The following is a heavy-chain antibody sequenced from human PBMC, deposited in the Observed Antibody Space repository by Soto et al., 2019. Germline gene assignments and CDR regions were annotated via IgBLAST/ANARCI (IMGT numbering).Heavy chain of an antibody. D-gene: IGHD4-17*01. Sequence: SETLSLTCTVSGASMTSSSYYWGCVRQPPGLGLEWIGTIYYNGSTYYSPSLKSRVTISVDTSKNHFSLSLRSVTAADTTMNYCTMTTVTYPEYFDFWGQGALVTVSS. V-gene: IGHV4-39*01. CDR3: TMTTVTYPEYFDF. CDR2: IYYNGST. J-gene: IGHJ4*02. CDR1: GASMTSSSYY.